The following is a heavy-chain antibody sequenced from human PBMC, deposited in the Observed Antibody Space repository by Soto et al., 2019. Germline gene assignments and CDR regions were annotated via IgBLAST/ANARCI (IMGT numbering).Heavy chain of an antibody. CDR2: ISGSGGST. D-gene: IGHD6-13*01. J-gene: IGHJ6*02. CDR3: AKGRQQQLVLWDYYYYYGMDV. CDR1: GFTFSSYA. V-gene: IGHV3-23*01. Sequence: GGSLRLSCAASGFTFSSYAMSWVRQAPGKGLEWVSAISGSGGSTYYADSVKGRFTISRDNSKNTLYLQMNSLRAEDTAVYYCAKGRQQQLVLWDYYYYYGMDVWGQGTTVTVSS.